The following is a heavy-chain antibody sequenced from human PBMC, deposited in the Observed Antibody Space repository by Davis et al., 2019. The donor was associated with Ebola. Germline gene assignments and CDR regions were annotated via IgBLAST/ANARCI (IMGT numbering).Heavy chain of an antibody. J-gene: IGHJ6*04. D-gene: IGHD1/OR15-1a*01. CDR2: IYYSGST. CDR1: GGSISSYY. Sequence: MPSETLSLTCTVSGGSISSYYWSWIRQPPGKGLEWIGYIYYSGSTNYNPSLKSRVTISVDTSKNQFSLKMSSVTAADTAVYYCARHDVGGTLHYQYGQDVWGTGTTVTVSS. CDR3: ARHDVGGTLHYQYGQDV. V-gene: IGHV4-59*08.